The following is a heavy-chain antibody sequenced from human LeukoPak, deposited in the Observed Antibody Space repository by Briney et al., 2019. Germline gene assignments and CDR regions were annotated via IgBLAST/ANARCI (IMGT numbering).Heavy chain of an antibody. J-gene: IGHJ3*02. Sequence: GGSLRLSCAASGFTFSGYAMSWVRQAPGKGLEWVSAISGSDLTTYFADSVKGRFTISRDNPKNTLYLQMNSLRAEDTAVYYCARESGNSAGAFDIWGQGTMVTVSS. D-gene: IGHD4-23*01. CDR1: GFTFSGYA. V-gene: IGHV3-23*01. CDR2: ISGSDLTT. CDR3: ARESGNSAGAFDI.